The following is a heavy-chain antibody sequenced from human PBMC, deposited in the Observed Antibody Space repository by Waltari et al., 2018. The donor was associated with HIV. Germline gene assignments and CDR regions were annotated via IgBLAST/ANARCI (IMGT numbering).Heavy chain of an antibody. CDR2: MYTGGST. J-gene: IGHJ4*02. CDR3: AGYAPLNYDISTSQDY. Sequence: EVELVESGGGLIQRGGSLRLSCGASGFTVRTTYMSWVRRAPGKGLEWVSVMYTGGSTDYADSVKGRFTSSRDNSENTLYLQMDNLRVEDTAVYFCAGYAPLNYDISTSQDYWGQGTLVTVSS. CDR1: GFTVRTTY. V-gene: IGHV3-53*01. D-gene: IGHD3-3*01.